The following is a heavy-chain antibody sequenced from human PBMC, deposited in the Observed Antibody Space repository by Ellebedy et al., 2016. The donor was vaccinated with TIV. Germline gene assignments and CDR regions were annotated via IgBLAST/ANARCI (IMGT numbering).Heavy chain of an antibody. CDR1: GYTFTGYY. V-gene: IGHV1-2*02. Sequence: ASVKVSCXASGYTFTGYYMHWVRQAPGQGLEWMGWINPNSGGTNYAQKFQGRVTMTRDTSISTAYMELSRLRSDDTAVYYCARVITGTTGGFDYWGQGTLVTVSS. CDR2: INPNSGGT. CDR3: ARVITGTTGGFDY. J-gene: IGHJ4*02. D-gene: IGHD1-7*01.